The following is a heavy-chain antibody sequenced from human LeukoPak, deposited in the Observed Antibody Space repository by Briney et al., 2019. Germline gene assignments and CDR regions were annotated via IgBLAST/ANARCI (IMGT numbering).Heavy chain of an antibody. CDR3: ARAQLNLLADFGMDV. V-gene: IGHV4-59*01. Sequence: SETLSLTCTVSGGSISTYYWTWVRQPPGKGLEWIGYIRSSGTTKYNPSLKSRVTISVDTSKDQFSLNLRSLTAADTAVYYCARAQLNLLADFGMDVWGQGTTVTVSS. CDR2: IRSSGTT. CDR1: GGSISTYY. D-gene: IGHD3-3*02. J-gene: IGHJ6*02.